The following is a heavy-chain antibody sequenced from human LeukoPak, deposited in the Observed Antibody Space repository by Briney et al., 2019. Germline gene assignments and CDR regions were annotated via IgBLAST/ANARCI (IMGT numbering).Heavy chain of an antibody. CDR3: AREGITIFGVATDAFDI. J-gene: IGHJ3*02. Sequence: NPSETLSLTCTVSGGSISSGGYSWSWIRQHPGKGLEWIGYIYYSGSTYYNPSLKSRVTISVDTSKNQFSLKLSSVTAADTAVYYCAREGITIFGVATDAFDIWGQGTMVTVSS. CDR1: GGSISSGGYS. D-gene: IGHD3-3*01. V-gene: IGHV4-31*03. CDR2: IYYSGST.